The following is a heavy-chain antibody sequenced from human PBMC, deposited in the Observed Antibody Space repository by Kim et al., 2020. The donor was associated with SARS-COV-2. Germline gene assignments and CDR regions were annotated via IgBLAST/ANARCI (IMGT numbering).Heavy chain of an antibody. J-gene: IGHJ3*02. D-gene: IGHD3-22*01. V-gene: IGHV4-39*01. Sequence: LKSRVTISVDTSKNQFSLKLSSVTAADTAVYYCARCITMIVAPTGAFDIWGQGTMVTISS. CDR3: ARCITMIVAPTGAFDI.